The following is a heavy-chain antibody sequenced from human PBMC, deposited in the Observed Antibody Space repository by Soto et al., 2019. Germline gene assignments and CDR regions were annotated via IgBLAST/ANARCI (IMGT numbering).Heavy chain of an antibody. J-gene: IGHJ4*02. V-gene: IGHV1-18*01. CDR2: ISAYNGNT. D-gene: IGHD1-26*01. CDR3: AAVGATQGFDY. CDR1: GYPFTSYG. Sequence: APVKVPCKASGYPFTSYGISWVRQAPGQGLEWMGWISAYNGNTNYAQKLQGRVTMTTDTSTSTAYMELRSLRSDDTAVYYCAAVGATQGFDYWGQGTLVTVSS.